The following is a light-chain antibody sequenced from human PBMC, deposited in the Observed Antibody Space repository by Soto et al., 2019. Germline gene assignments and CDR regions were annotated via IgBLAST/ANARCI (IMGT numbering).Light chain of an antibody. Sequence: DIQMTQSPSSLSASVGDRVTITCRASQSITNYLNWYQQKPGKAPKLLMYAISTLQSGVPSRFGGSGSGTESTLTISSLQPDDFATYYCQQSYSTPYTFGQGTKVDI. V-gene: IGKV1-39*01. CDR3: QQSYSTPYT. CDR2: AIS. J-gene: IGKJ2*01. CDR1: QSITNY.